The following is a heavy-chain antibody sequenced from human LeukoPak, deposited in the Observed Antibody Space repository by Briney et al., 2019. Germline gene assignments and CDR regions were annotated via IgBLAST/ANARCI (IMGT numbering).Heavy chain of an antibody. CDR2: INHSGST. Sequence: SETLSLTCAVSGXXFSGYYWSWXXXPXGXXXXXXGEINHSGSTNYNPSIKSRVTISVDTSKNQFSLKLSSVTAADTAVYYCARGXYSSSWYPGRFDPWGQGTLVTVSS. D-gene: IGHD6-13*01. CDR3: ARGXYSSSWYPGRFDP. J-gene: IGHJ5*02. CDR1: GXXFSGYY. V-gene: IGHV4-34*01.